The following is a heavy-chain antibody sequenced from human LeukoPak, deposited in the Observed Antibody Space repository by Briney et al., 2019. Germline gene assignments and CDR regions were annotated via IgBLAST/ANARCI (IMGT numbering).Heavy chain of an antibody. V-gene: IGHV1-69*02. CDR2: IIPILGIA. Sequence: GASVTVSCTASGGTFSSYTISWVRQAPGQGLEWMGRIIPILGIANYAQKFQGRVTITADKSTSTAYMELSSLRSEDTAVYYCARNYYDSSGYYSPFDYWGQGTLVTVSS. CDR3: ARNYYDSSGYYSPFDY. J-gene: IGHJ4*02. CDR1: GGTFSSYT. D-gene: IGHD3-22*01.